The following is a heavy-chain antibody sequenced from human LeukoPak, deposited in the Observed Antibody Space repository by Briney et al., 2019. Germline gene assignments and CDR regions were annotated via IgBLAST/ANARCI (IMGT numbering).Heavy chain of an antibody. CDR2: VYYSGST. CDR1: GGSISSSSYY. CDR3: ARQDGSGSARWFDP. D-gene: IGHD3-10*01. V-gene: IGHV4-39*01. J-gene: IGHJ5*02. Sequence: SETLSLTCTVSGGSISSSSYYWVWIRQPPGKGLEWLGSVYYSGSTYYNPSLKSRVTLSVDTSKNQFSLKLTSVTAADTAVYYCARQDGSGSARWFDPWGQGTLVTVSS.